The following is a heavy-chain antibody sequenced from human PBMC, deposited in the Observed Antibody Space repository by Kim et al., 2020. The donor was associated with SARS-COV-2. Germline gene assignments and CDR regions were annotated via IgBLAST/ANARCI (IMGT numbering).Heavy chain of an antibody. J-gene: IGHJ3*02. Sequence: GGSLRLSCAASGFTFSSYAMSWVRQAPGKGLEWVSAISGSGGSTYYADSVKGRFTISRDNSKNTLYLQMNSLRAEDTAVYYCAKDPQHIVVVPAASLVFDIWGQGTMVTVSS. D-gene: IGHD2-2*01. CDR1: GFTFSSYA. V-gene: IGHV3-23*01. CDR2: ISGSGGST. CDR3: AKDPQHIVVVPAASLVFDI.